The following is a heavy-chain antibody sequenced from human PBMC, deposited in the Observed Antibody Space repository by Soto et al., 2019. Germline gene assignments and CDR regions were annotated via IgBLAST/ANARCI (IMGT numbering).Heavy chain of an antibody. Sequence: GGSLRLSCAASGFTFSSYSMNWVRQAPGKGLEWVSSISSSSSYIYYADSVKGRFIISRDNAKNSLYLQMNSLRAEDTAVYYCARDWREWLIGSIYFDYWGQGTLVTVSS. D-gene: IGHD3-3*01. J-gene: IGHJ4*02. CDR3: ARDWREWLIGSIYFDY. V-gene: IGHV3-21*01. CDR1: GFTFSSYS. CDR2: ISSSSSYI.